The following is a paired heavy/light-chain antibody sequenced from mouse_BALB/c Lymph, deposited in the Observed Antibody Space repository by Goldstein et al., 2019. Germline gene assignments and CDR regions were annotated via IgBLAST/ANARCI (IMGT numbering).Light chain of an antibody. Sequence: DIVMTQSQKFMSTSVGDRVSVTCKASQNVGTNVAWYQQKPGQSPKALIYSASYRYSGVPDRFTGSGSGTDFTLTISNVQSEDLAEYFCQQYNSYPLTFGAGTKLELK. CDR1: QNVGTN. J-gene: IGKJ5*01. CDR3: QQYNSYPLT. CDR2: SAS. V-gene: IGKV6-15*01.
Heavy chain of an antibody. V-gene: IGHV1S22*01. Sequence: LQQPGSELVRPGASVKLSCKASGYTFTSYWMHWVKQRHGQGLEWIGNIYPGSGSTNYDEKFKSKGTLTVDTSSSTAYMHLSSLTSEDSAVYYCTRSGGNYGYAMDYWGQGTSVTVSS. CDR2: IYPGSGST. J-gene: IGHJ4*01. CDR1: GYTFTSYW. CDR3: TRSGGNYGYAMDY. D-gene: IGHD2-1*01.